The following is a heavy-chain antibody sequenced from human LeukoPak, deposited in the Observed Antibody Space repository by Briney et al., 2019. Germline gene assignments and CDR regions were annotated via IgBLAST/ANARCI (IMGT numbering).Heavy chain of an antibody. Sequence: SGTLSLTCAVYGGSFSGYYWTWIRQPPGKGLEWIGYIYYSGSTNYNPSLKSRVTISVDTSKNQFSLKLSSVTAADTAVYYCARWEAFGGDRYGMDVWGQGTTVTVSS. CDR1: GGSFSGYY. J-gene: IGHJ6*02. CDR2: IYYSGST. D-gene: IGHD3-3*01. CDR3: ARWEAFGGDRYGMDV. V-gene: IGHV4-59*01.